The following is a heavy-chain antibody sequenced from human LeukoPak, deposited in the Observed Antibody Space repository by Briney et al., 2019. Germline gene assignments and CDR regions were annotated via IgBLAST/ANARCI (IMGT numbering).Heavy chain of an antibody. CDR1: GFTFSNYG. V-gene: IGHV3-33*06. J-gene: IGHJ6*03. Sequence: GGSLRLSCAASGFTFSNYGMHWVRQAPGKGLEWVAVIWYDGSNKHYADSVKGRLTISRDNSKSTVYLQMSGLRAEDTAVYYCAKAGSSGWSPFYMDVWGTGTTVIVSS. CDR3: AKAGSSGWSPFYMDV. D-gene: IGHD6-19*01. CDR2: IWYDGSNK.